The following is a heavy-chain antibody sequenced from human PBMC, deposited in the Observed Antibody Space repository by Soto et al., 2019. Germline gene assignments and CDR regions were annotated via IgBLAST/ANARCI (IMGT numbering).Heavy chain of an antibody. CDR1: GGSISSYY. Sequence: SETLSLTCTVSGGSISSYYWSWIRQPPGKGLEWIGYIYYSGSTNYNPSLKSRVTISVDTSKNQFSLKLSSLRSEDTAVYYCARGRSVGSRLPHYWGQGTLVTVSS. J-gene: IGHJ4*02. CDR3: ARGRSVGSRLPHY. CDR2: IYYSGST. D-gene: IGHD1-26*01. V-gene: IGHV4-59*01.